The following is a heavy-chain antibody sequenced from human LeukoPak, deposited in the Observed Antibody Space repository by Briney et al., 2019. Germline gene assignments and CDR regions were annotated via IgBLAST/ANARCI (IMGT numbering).Heavy chain of an antibody. Sequence: DPGGSLRLSCAASGFTFSTSWMNWVRQAPGKGLEWVASINEDGSEKYYVDSVKGRLTVSRDNAKNSLYLQMNSLRVEDTAVYYCTRDSGRFRLDYWGQGTLVTVSS. CDR3: TRDSGRFRLDY. V-gene: IGHV3-7*01. J-gene: IGHJ4*02. D-gene: IGHD6-19*01. CDR2: INEDGSEK. CDR1: GFTFSTSW.